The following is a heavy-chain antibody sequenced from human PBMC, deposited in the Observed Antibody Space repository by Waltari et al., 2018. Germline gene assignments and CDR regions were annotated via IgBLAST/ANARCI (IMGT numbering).Heavy chain of an antibody. D-gene: IGHD4-17*01. CDR2: IYYSGST. Sequence: QVQLQESGPGLVKPSQTLSLTCTVSGGSISSGGYYWSWIRQHPGKGLEWIGYIYYSGSTYYNPSLKSRVTISVDTSKNQFSLKLSSVTAADTAVYYCARDRNYGDKYYFDYWGQGTLVTVSS. J-gene: IGHJ4*02. CDR1: GGSISSGGYY. V-gene: IGHV4-31*03. CDR3: ARDRNYGDKYYFDY.